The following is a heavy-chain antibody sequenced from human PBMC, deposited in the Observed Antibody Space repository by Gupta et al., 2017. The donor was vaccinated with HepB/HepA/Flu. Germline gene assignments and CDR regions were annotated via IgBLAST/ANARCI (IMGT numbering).Heavy chain of an antibody. J-gene: IGHJ6*03. V-gene: IGHV1-69*01. D-gene: IGHD2-2*01. CDR3: ARGEVVPATAIRHYYYYMDV. CDR1: GGTFSSYA. CDR2: IIPIFGTA. Sequence: QVQLVQSGAEVKKPGSSVKVSCKASGGTFSSYAISWVRQAPGHGLEWMGGIIPIFGTANYAQKFQGRVTITADESTSTAYMELSSLRSEDTAVYYCARGEVVPATAIRHYYYYMDVWGKGTTVTVSS.